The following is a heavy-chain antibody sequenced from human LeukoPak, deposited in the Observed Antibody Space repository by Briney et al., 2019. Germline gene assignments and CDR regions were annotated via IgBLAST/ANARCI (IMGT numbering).Heavy chain of an antibody. J-gene: IGHJ3*02. CDR1: GYTFTSYY. V-gene: IGHV1-46*01. CDR2: ISPSGGST. Sequence: ASVKVSCKASGYTFTSYYMHWVRQAPGQGLEWMGIISPSGGSTSYAQKFQGRVTMTRDTSTSTVYMELSSLRSEDTAVYYCARVTHRKAFDIWGQGTMVTVSS. CDR3: ARVTHRKAFDI.